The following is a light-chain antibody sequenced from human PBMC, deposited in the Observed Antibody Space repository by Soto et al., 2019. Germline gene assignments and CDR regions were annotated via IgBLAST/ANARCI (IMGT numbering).Light chain of an antibody. CDR3: QQRSDWLT. Sequence: IVLTQSPAILSLAPGERATLSCRASQRVNNYLAWYQQKPGQPPRLLIYDASNRATGVPARFSGSGSGTDYPLTISSLEPEDFAIYYCQQRSDWLTFGGGTKVEIK. J-gene: IGKJ4*01. CDR2: DAS. CDR1: QRVNNY. V-gene: IGKV3-11*01.